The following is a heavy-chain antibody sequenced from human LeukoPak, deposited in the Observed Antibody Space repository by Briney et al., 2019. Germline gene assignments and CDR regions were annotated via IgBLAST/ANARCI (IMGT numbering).Heavy chain of an antibody. J-gene: IGHJ4*02. D-gene: IGHD6-6*01. V-gene: IGHV1-2*02. CDR3: AREITYSSSDDY. Sequence: GASVKVSCKAPGYTFTSYGISWVRQAPGQGLEWMGWINANNGATNYAQKFQGRVTMTRDTSISTAYMELSRLRSDDTAVYYCAREITYSSSDDYWGQGTLVTVSS. CDR2: INANNGAT. CDR1: GYTFTSYG.